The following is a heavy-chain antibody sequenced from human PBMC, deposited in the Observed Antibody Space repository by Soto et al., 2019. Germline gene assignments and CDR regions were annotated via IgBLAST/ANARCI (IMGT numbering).Heavy chain of an antibody. CDR1: GGTFSSYA. J-gene: IGHJ5*02. D-gene: IGHD2-8*01. Sequence: QVQLVQSGAEVKKPGSSVKVSCKASGGTFSSYAISWVRQAPGQGLEWMGGIIPIFGTANYAQKFQGRVTITADESTSTAYMELSSLRSEDTAVYYCARVKLMVYAMGPYGWFDPWGQGTLVTVSS. V-gene: IGHV1-69*01. CDR3: ARVKLMVYAMGPYGWFDP. CDR2: IIPIFGTA.